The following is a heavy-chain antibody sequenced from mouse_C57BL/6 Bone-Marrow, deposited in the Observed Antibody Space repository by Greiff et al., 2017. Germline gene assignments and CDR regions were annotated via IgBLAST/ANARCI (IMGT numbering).Heavy chain of an antibody. CDR3: ARSGGREAVFAY. J-gene: IGHJ3*01. V-gene: IGHV1-18*01. CDR2: INPNNGGT. D-gene: IGHD1-1*01. CDR1: GYTFTDYN. Sequence: VQLQQSGPELVKPGASVKIPCKASGYTFTDYNMDWVKQSHGKSLEWIGDINPNNGGTIYNQKFKGKATLTVDKSSSTAYMELRSLTSEDTAVYYCARSGGREAVFAYWGQGTLVTVSA.